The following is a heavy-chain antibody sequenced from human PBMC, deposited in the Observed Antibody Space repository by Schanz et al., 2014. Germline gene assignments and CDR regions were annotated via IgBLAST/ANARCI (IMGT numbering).Heavy chain of an antibody. CDR2: IHSTGGTT. V-gene: IGHV1-46*03. J-gene: IGHJ4*02. CDR3: ARDGVDAAAGGNY. Sequence: QVQLVQSGTEVKKPGASVKVSCKASEYTFTRHYMHWVRQAPGQGLEWMGIIHSTGGTTSHAQKFQGRVTMTRDTSTSTVYMELSSLRSEDTAVYYCARDGVDAAAGGNYWGQGTLVTVSS. D-gene: IGHD6-13*01. CDR1: EYTFTRHY.